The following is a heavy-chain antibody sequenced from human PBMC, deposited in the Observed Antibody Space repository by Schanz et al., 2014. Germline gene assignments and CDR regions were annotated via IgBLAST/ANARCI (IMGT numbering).Heavy chain of an antibody. CDR2: ISVYNHNK. CDR1: GYTFTTYA. D-gene: IGHD2-15*01. V-gene: IGHV1-18*01. J-gene: IGHJ4*02. Sequence: QVQLVQSGAEVKKPGASVRVSCKASGYTFTTYAMSWVRQAPGQGLEWVGWISVYNHNKEYDQKFQGRVTMTTDTSTSTAYMALTDLRSDDTAVYYCARDRGYCSGGSCLAFDYWGQGTLVTVSS. CDR3: ARDRGYCSGGSCLAFDY.